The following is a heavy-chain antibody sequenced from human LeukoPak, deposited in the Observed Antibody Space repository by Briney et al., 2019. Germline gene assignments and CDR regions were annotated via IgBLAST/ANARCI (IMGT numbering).Heavy chain of an antibody. CDR2: ISSNSDTI. J-gene: IGHJ4*02. CDR1: GFTLGDYD. Sequence: GRSLRLSCAASGFTLGDYDIHWVRQAPGKGPEWVSSISSNSDTIAYAEPVKGRFTVSRDNTINSLYLQMDSLRVEDTALYYCLTSSFDHWGQGTLVTVSS. V-gene: IGHV3-9*01. CDR3: LTSSFDH.